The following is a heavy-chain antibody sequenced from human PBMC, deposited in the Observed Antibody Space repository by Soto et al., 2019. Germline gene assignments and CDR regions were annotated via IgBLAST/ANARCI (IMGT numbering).Heavy chain of an antibody. D-gene: IGHD3-22*01. J-gene: IGHJ4*02. CDR1: GGTFSSYA. CDR3: ARDMWYYYDSSGYYPFDY. V-gene: IGHV1-18*01. CDR2: ISAYNGNT. Sequence: QVQLVQSGAEVKKPGSSVKVSCKASGGTFSSYAISWVRQAPGQGLEWMGGISAYNGNTKYAQKLQGIVNMTTDTSTSTAYMELRSLRSDDTAVYYCARDMWYYYDSSGYYPFDYWGQGTLVTVSS.